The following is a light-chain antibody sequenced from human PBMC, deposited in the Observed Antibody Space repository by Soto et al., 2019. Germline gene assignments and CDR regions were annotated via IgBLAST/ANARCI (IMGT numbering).Light chain of an antibody. CDR1: SSDVGGYNY. V-gene: IGLV2-14*01. CDR2: DVT. CDR3: TPYTTGSTTYA. Sequence: QSVLTQPASVSWSPGQSITISCTGTSSDVGGYNYVSWYQQHPGKAPKLMIYDVTNRPSGVSDRFSGSKSGNTASLTISGLQAEDEADYYCTPYTTGSTTYAFGTGTKATVL. J-gene: IGLJ1*01.